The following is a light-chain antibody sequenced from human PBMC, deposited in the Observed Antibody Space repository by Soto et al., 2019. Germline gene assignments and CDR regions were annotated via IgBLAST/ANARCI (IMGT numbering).Light chain of an antibody. Sequence: QSALTQPASVSGSPGQSITISCTGTSSDVGGYNYVSWYQQHPGKAPKLIIYEVSNRPSGVSNRFSGSKSGTTASLTISGLQAEDEADYYCTSYTSTSTGVFGTGTKVTVL. CDR1: SSDVGGYNY. J-gene: IGLJ1*01. CDR2: EVS. V-gene: IGLV2-14*01. CDR3: TSYTSTSTGV.